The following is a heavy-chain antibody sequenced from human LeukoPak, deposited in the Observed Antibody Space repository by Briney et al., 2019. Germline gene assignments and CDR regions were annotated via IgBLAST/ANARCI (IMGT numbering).Heavy chain of an antibody. J-gene: IGHJ6*02. CDR1: GGSISSGDYY. CDR2: IYYSGST. CDR3: AREGRGVIITTYYYYGMDV. V-gene: IGHV4-30-4*01. Sequence: PSQTLSLTCTVSGGSISSGDYYWSWIRQPPGKGLEWIGYIYYSGSTYYNPYLKSRVTISVDTSKNHFSLKLSSVTAADTAVYYCAREGRGVIITTYYYYGMDVWGQGTTVTVSS. D-gene: IGHD3-10*01.